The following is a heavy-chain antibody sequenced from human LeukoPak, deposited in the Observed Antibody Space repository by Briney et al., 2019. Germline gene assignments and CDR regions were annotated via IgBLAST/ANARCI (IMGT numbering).Heavy chain of an antibody. J-gene: IGHJ4*02. CDR2: IKQDGSEK. V-gene: IGHV3-7*01. CDR1: GFTFSSYW. CDR3: ASGGGFWSGKYCFDY. Sequence: GGSLRLSCAASGFTFSSYWMSWVRQAPGKGLEWVANIKQDGSEKYYVDSVKGRFTISRDNAKNSLYLQMNSLRAEDTAVYYCASGGGFWSGKYCFDYWGQGTLVTVSS. D-gene: IGHD3-3*01.